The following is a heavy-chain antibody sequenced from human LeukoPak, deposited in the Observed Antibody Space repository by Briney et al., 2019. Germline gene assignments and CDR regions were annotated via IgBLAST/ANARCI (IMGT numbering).Heavy chain of an antibody. CDR2: IAHHGSNK. CDR1: GFTFSRNA. D-gene: IGHD1-26*01. CDR3: ARDDIVGATPWYFDL. J-gene: IGHJ2*01. Sequence: GGSLRLSCAASGFTFSRNAIHWVRQGPGKGLEWVSYIAHHGSNKYYADSVKGRFTISRDNSKRTLYLQMNSLRADDTAVYYCARDDIVGATPWYFDLWGRGTLVSVSS. V-gene: IGHV3-30*02.